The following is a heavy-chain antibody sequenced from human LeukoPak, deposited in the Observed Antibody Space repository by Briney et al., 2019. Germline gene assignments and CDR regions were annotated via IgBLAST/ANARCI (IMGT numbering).Heavy chain of an antibody. D-gene: IGHD3-3*01. V-gene: IGHV3-74*01. Sequence: GGSLRLSCAASGFTFSSHWTHWVRQAPGKGLVWVSRINSDGSRTSYADSVKGRFTISRDNAKNTMYLQMNSLRAEDTAVYYCARDYDFWTFDYWGQGTLVTVSS. CDR1: GFTFSSHW. CDR3: ARDYDFWTFDY. J-gene: IGHJ4*02. CDR2: INSDGSRT.